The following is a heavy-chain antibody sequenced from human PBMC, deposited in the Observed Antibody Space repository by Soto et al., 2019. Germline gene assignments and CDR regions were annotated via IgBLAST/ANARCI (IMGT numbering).Heavy chain of an antibody. CDR1: GFTFTSYA. V-gene: IGHV3-48*04. CDR3: ARVSSIAAAFFDY. D-gene: IGHD6-13*01. CDR2: ISSSGTTI. J-gene: IGHJ4*02. Sequence: GGSLRLACAASGFTFTSYAMNWVRQAPGKGLEWVSYISSSGTTIYYADSVKGRFTISRDNAKNTLYLQMNSLRAEDTAVYYCARVSSIAAAFFDYWGQGTLVTVSS.